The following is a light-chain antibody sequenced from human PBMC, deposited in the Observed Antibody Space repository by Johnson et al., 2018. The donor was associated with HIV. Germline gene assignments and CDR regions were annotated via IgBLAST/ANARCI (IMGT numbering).Light chain of an antibody. CDR3: GPGDSSLSAYV. CDR2: ENI. CDR1: SSNIGNNY. J-gene: IGLJ1*01. V-gene: IGLV1-51*02. Sequence: QSVLTQPPSVSAAPGQKVTISCSGSSSNIGNNYVSWYQQLPGTAPKLLIYENITRPSGIHERFSGSKSGTSATLGITGLQTGDEADYYCGPGDSSLSAYVFGTGTKVTVL.